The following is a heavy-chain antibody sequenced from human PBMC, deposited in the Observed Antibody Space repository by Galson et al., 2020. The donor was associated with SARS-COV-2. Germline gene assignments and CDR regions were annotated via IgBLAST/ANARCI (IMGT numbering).Heavy chain of an antibody. CDR3: ARNGRDCSGGICYGAEYFQH. Sequence: AGGSLRLSCAAPGYSFNDYYMSWIRQAPGKGLEWVSYISSSGSYTNYADSVKGRFTISRDNAKKSQYLEMNSLRAEDTAVYYCARNGRDCSGGICYGAEYFQHWGQGTLVIVSS. D-gene: IGHD2-15*01. CDR1: GYSFNDYY. CDR2: ISSSGSYT. J-gene: IGHJ1*01. V-gene: IGHV3-11*06.